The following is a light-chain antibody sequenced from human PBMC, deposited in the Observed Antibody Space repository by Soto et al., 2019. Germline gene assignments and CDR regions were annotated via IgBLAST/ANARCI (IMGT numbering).Light chain of an antibody. CDR1: QSLLHSDGYNY. J-gene: IGKJ1*01. V-gene: IGKV2-28*01. CDR2: LGS. CDR3: MQFTHRLWT. Sequence: QTPLSLPVTPREPACISCRSSQSLLHSDGYNYLDWYLQKPGQSPQLLIYLGSNRASGVPDRFRGSGSGTDFTLNISRVEAEDVGVYYCMQFTHRLWTCGQGTKVDIK.